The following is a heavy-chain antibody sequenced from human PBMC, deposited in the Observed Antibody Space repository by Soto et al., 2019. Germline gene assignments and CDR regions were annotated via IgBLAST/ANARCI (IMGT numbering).Heavy chain of an antibody. CDR2: IYHSGST. V-gene: IGHV4-4*02. CDR1: GGSISSSNW. CDR3: AHAPSHSSGTSS. J-gene: IGHJ4*02. D-gene: IGHD6-19*01. Sequence: QVQLQESGPGLVKPSGTLSLTCAVSGGSISSSNWWIWVRQPPGKGLEWIGEIYHSGSTNYNPSLKSRVTISVDKSQNQFSLKLSSVTAADTAVYYCAHAPSHSSGTSSWGQGTLVTVSS.